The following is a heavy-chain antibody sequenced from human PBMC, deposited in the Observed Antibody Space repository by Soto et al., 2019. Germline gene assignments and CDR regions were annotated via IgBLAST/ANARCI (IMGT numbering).Heavy chain of an antibody. J-gene: IGHJ5*02. CDR2: IYYSGST. CDR3: ARYRIAAAGTRWFDP. V-gene: IGHV4-59*01. D-gene: IGHD6-13*01. Sequence: SETLSLTCTVSGGSISSYYWSWIRQPPGKGLEWIGYIYYSGSTNYNPSLKSRVTISVDTSKNQFSLKLSSVTAADTAVYYCARYRIAAAGTRWFDPWGQGTLVTVSS. CDR1: GGSISSYY.